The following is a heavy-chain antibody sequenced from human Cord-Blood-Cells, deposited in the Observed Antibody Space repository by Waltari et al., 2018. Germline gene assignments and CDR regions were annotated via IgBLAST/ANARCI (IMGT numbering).Heavy chain of an antibody. D-gene: IGHD4-17*01. CDR1: GFTFSSYW. J-gene: IGHJ3*02. V-gene: IGHV3-7*01. CDR2: IKQDGSEN. Sequence: EVQLVESGGGLVQPGGSLRLSCAASGFTFSSYWMSWARQAPGEGLEWVANIKQDGSENYYVDSLKGRFTISRDNAKTSLYLQMNSLRAEDTAVYYCARGLYGDYGDAFDIWGQGTMVTVSS. CDR3: ARGLYGDYGDAFDI.